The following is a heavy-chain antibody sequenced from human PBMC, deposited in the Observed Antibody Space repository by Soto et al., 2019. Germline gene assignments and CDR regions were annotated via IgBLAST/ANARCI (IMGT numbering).Heavy chain of an antibody. CDR3: ARVDDYGDLFDY. Sequence: ASVKVSCKASGYTFTSYDINWVRQATGQGLEWMGWMNPNSGNTGYAQKFQGRVTMTRNTSISTAYMELSSLRSEDTAVYYCARVDDYGDLFDYWGQGTLVTVSS. J-gene: IGHJ4*02. V-gene: IGHV1-8*01. D-gene: IGHD4-17*01. CDR2: MNPNSGNT. CDR1: GYTFTSYD.